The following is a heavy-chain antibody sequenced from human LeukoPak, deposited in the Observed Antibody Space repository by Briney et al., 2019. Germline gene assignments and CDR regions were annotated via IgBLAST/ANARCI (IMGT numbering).Heavy chain of an antibody. CDR3: AKDYYDSSGYYFDY. CDR2: ISWNRGDI. Sequence: GGSLRLSCAASGFTFDDYAMHWVRQAPGKGLEWVSGISWNRGDIGYADSVKGRFTISRDNAKNSLYLQMNSLRAEDTALYYCAKDYYDSSGYYFDYWGQGTLVTVSS. CDR1: GFTFDDYA. V-gene: IGHV3-9*01. D-gene: IGHD3-22*01. J-gene: IGHJ4*02.